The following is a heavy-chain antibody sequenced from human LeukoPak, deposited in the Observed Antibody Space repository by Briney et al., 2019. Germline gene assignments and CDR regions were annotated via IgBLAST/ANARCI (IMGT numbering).Heavy chain of an antibody. J-gene: IGHJ6*03. CDR2: MNPNSGNT. Sequence: ASVKVSCKASGYTFTSYDINWVRQATGQGLEWMGWMNPNSGNTGYAQKFQGRVTMTRNTSISTAYMELSSLRSEDTAVYYCARLRPNYGSGSYYTADYYYYMDVWGKGTTVTISS. V-gene: IGHV1-8*01. CDR3: ARLRPNYGSGSYYTADYYYYMDV. CDR1: GYTFTSYD. D-gene: IGHD3-10*01.